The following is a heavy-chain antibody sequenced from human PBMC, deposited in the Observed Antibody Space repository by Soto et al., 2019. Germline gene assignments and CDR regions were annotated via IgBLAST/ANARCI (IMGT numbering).Heavy chain of an antibody. D-gene: IGHD5-18*01. CDR3: TRDATRDSNARVWFGP. CDR1: GXTFRSSW. J-gene: IGHJ5*02. CDR2: IISNSASL. V-gene: IGHV3-21*01. Sequence: GSLRLSGAASGXTFRSSWIDWARQAPGKGLEWVSTIISNSASLYYTDELRGRFTISRENAKNQIPIQMNSLGDEEKAVDYCTRDATRDSNARVWFGPWGPGTLVNVSS.